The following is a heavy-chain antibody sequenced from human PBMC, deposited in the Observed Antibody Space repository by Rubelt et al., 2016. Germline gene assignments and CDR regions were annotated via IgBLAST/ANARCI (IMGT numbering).Heavy chain of an antibody. CDR2: VHYTGST. V-gene: IGHV4-59*01. CDR3: ARASSGSPRFGFDY. CDR1: GGSISDYH. J-gene: IGHJ4*02. D-gene: IGHD6-25*01. Sequence: QVKLQESGPGLVKPSETLSLTCTVSGGSISDYHWSWIRQPPGKGLEWIGYVHYTGSTNYNPSLESRVVISVDTSKNQFSLRLVSVTAAETAVYYCARASSGSPRFGFDYWGQGTLVTVSS.